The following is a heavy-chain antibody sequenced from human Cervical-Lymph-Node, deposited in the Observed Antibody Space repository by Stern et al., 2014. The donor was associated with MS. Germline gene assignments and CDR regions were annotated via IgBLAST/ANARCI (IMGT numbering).Heavy chain of an antibody. Sequence: VQLVESGAEVKKPGSSLKVSCKASGGTFSNFAISWVRQAPGQGLEWMAGIIPIFETANYIEKFQGRVTITADESTNTAYMELISLRSDDTALYFCAANAYTSSWYSEFWGQGTLVTVSS. CDR3: AANAYTSSWYSEF. CDR2: IIPIFETA. CDR1: GGTFSNFA. D-gene: IGHD6-13*01. J-gene: IGHJ4*02. V-gene: IGHV1-69*01.